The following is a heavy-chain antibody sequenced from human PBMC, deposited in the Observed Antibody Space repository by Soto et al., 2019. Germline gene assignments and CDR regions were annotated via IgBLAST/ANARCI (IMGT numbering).Heavy chain of an antibody. V-gene: IGHV3-15*01. J-gene: IGHJ5*02. CDR2: IKSKSDGGTT. CDR3: TTDLWRIAVVVGSTGYFNP. D-gene: IGHD2-15*01. Sequence: GGSLRLSCAASGFTFSDAWMSWVRQAPGKGLDWVGRIKSKSDGGTTEYAAPVGGRFTISRDDSKNTLYLQMNSLKTEDTAVYYCTTDLWRIAVVVGSTGYFNPWGQGTPVTVSS. CDR1: GFTFSDAW.